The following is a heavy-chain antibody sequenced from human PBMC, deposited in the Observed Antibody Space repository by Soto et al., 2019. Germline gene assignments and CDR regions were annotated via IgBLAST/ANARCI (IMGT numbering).Heavy chain of an antibody. CDR1: GFTFSDYA. CDR2: LSGRGGST. J-gene: IGHJ5*02. V-gene: IGHV3-23*01. D-gene: IGHD1-1*01. Sequence: EVQLLESGGGLAQPGGSLRLSCAASGFTFSDYAMSWVRQAPGKGLEWVSTLSGRGGSTYYADSVKGRFTISRDNSKNTLYLQMNSLRAEDTAIYYCAKVGPPQIILEGWFDPWGQGTLVTVSS. CDR3: AKVGPPQIILEGWFDP.